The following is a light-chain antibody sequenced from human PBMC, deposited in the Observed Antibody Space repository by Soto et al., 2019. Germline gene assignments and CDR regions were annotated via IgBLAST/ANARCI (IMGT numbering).Light chain of an antibody. Sequence: EIVLTQSPGTLSLSPGERATLSCRASQSVSSSYLAWYQQKPGQAPRLLIYGASSRATGIPDRFSGSGSGTDFTLTISRLEPEDFAVYYCQQYHSSPLYTFGQGTKLEIK. CDR2: GAS. J-gene: IGKJ2*01. V-gene: IGKV3-20*01. CDR3: QQYHSSPLYT. CDR1: QSVSSSY.